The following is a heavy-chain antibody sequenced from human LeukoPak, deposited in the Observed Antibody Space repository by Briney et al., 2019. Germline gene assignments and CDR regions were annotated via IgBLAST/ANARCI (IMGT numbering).Heavy chain of an antibody. D-gene: IGHD3-10*01. Sequence: ASVTVSCTASGYTFTGYYMHWVRQAPGQGLEWMGWINPNSGGTNYAQKFQGRVTMTRDTSISTAYMELSRLRSDDTAVYYCASQGVLLWFGEPTLGMDVWGQGTTVTVSS. CDR3: ASQGVLLWFGEPTLGMDV. CDR1: GYTFTGYY. CDR2: INPNSGGT. J-gene: IGHJ6*02. V-gene: IGHV1-2*02.